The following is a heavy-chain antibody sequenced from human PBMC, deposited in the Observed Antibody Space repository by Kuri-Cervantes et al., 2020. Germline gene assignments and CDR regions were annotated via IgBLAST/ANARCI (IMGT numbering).Heavy chain of an antibody. V-gene: IGHV3-33*08. D-gene: IGHD3-22*01. J-gene: IGHJ3*02. CDR2: IWYDGSNK. CDR1: GFTFSSYG. CDR3: AREVVTIGSDAFDI. Sequence: GGSLRLSCVASGFTFSSYGMHWVRQAPGKGLEWVAVIWYDGSNKYYSDSVKGRFTISRDNSKSTLYLQMNSLRAEDTAVYYCAREVVTIGSDAFDIWGQGTMVTVSS.